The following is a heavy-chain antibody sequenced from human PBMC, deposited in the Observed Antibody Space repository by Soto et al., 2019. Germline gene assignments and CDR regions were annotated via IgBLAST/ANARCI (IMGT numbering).Heavy chain of an antibody. CDR1: GDSISRSPYY. V-gene: IGHV4-39*01. Sequence: PSETLSLTCIVSGDSISRSPYYWGWIRQPPGKGLEWIGNIYYIGNSYYNPSLESRVTISVDTSKNQISLRLSSVTAADTALYYCARQASTGSHFPGVDYWGQGTLVTDS. J-gene: IGHJ4*02. CDR3: ARQASTGSHFPGVDY. D-gene: IGHD1-26*01. CDR2: IYYIGNS.